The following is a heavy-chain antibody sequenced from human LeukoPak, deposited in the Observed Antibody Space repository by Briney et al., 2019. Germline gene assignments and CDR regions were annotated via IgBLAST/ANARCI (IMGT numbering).Heavy chain of an antibody. CDR2: IYSGGST. V-gene: IGHV3-53*01. J-gene: IGHJ1*01. CDR3: ASGPRGRGYFQH. CDR1: GFPVRYTP. D-gene: IGHD3-10*01. Sequence: GSLRLSCVASGFPVRYTPLGWVRPAPGKGLEWVSVIYSGGSTYYADSVKGRFTISRDTFKNTLYLQMNSLRVEDTAMYYCASGPRGRGYFQHWGQGTLVTISS.